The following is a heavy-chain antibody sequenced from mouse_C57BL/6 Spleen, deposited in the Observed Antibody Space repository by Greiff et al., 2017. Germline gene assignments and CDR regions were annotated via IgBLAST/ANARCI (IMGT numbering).Heavy chain of an antibody. CDR1: GYTFTDYY. CDR2: IYPGSGNT. D-gene: IGHD4-1*01. J-gene: IGHJ4*01. V-gene: IGHV1-76*01. CDR3: ARDLGAMDY. Sequence: VKLMESGAELVRPGASVKLSCKASGYTFTDYYINWVKQRPGQGLEWIARIYPGSGNTYYNEKFKGKATLTAEKSSSTAYRQLSSLTSEDSAVYFCARDLGAMDYWGQGTSVTVSS.